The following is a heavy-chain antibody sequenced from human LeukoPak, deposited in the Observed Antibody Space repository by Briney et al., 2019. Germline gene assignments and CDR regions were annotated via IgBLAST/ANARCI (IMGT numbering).Heavy chain of an antibody. CDR2: IKSKTDGGTT. D-gene: IGHD3-22*01. CDR3: AKDGSTMIVVVDAFDI. V-gene: IGHV3-15*01. J-gene: IGHJ3*02. Sequence: PGGSLRLSCAASGFTFSNAWMSWVRQAPGKGLEWVGRIKSKTDGGTTDYAAPVKGRFTISRDNSKNTLYLQMNSLRAEDTAVYYCAKDGSTMIVVVDAFDIWGQGTMVTVSS. CDR1: GFTFSNAW.